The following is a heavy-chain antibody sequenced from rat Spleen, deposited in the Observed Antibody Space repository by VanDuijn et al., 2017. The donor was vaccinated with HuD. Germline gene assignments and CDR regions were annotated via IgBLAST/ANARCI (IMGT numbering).Heavy chain of an antibody. J-gene: IGHJ2*01. D-gene: IGHD1-12*02. CDR1: GLSLTSNS. V-gene: IGHV2-47*01. CDR3: TRELGHYDGTYYLDY. Sequence: QVQLKESGPGLVQPSQTLSLTCTVSGLSLTSNSVSWIRQPPGKGLEWMGVMWSGGSADYNSALKSRLSISRDTSKSQVFLKMNSLQTEDTAIYYCTRELGHYDGTYYLDYWGQGVMVTVSS. CDR2: MWSGGSA.